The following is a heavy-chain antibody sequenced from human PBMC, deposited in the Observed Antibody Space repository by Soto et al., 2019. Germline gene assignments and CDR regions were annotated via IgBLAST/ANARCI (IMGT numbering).Heavy chain of an antibody. Sequence: QVQMVQSGAEVKKPGSSVKVSCKAYGGPFSSYAISWLRQAPGQGLEWMGGIIPIFGTANYAQKFQGRVTITADKYTSTAYMELSSLRSEDTAVYYCAIDRSTEVVTHYYYYGMYVRGQVTTVPVSS. CDR1: GGPFSSYA. CDR3: AIDRSTEVVTHYYYYGMYV. D-gene: IGHD2-15*01. V-gene: IGHV1-69*06. CDR2: IIPIFGTA. J-gene: IGHJ6*02.